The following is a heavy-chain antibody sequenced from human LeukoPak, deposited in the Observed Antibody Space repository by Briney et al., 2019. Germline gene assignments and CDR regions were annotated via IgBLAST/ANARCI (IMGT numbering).Heavy chain of an antibody. Sequence: KTSETLSLTCAVSGYSISSGYYWGWIRQPPGKEPAWIGSIYHSGSIYYNPSLKSRVTISVDTSKNQFSLKLSSVTAADTAVYYCARVGILRFPSNWFDPWGQGTLVTVSS. J-gene: IGHJ5*02. D-gene: IGHD3-3*01. CDR3: ARVGILRFPSNWFDP. CDR1: GYSISSGYY. CDR2: IYHSGSI. V-gene: IGHV4-38-2*01.